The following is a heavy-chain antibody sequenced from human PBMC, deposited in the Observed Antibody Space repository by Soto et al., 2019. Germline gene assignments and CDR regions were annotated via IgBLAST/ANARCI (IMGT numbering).Heavy chain of an antibody. CDR1: GGSISSSSYY. CDR2: IYYSGST. D-gene: IGHD5-18*01. J-gene: IGHJ4*02. Sequence: SETLSLTCTVSGGSISSSSYYWGWIRQPPGKGLEWIGSIYYSGSTYYNPSLKSRVTISVDTSKNQFSLKLSSVTAADTAVYYCARADTAMVIFDYWGQGTLVTVSS. CDR3: ARADTAMVIFDY. V-gene: IGHV4-39*01.